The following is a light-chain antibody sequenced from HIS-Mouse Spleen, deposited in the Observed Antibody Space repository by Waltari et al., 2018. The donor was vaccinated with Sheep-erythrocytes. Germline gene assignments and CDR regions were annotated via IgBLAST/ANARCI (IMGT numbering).Light chain of an antibody. J-gene: IGLJ3*02. Sequence: QSALTQPPSASGSPGQSVTIPCTGPSTDLGGYNSVSWYYQHPATPPNPLPPAAWYPPHPGKAPKLRIYEVSKRPSGVPDRFSGSKSGNTASLTVSGLQAEDEADYYCSSYAGSNWVFGGGTKLTVL. CDR3: SSYAGSNWV. CDR2: EVS. V-gene: IGLV2-8*01. CDR1: STDLGGYNS.